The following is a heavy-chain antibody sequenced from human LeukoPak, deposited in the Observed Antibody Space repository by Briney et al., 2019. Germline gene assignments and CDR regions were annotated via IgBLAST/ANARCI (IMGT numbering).Heavy chain of an antibody. V-gene: IGHV3-33*01. CDR2: IWYDGSNK. CDR1: GFTFSSYG. D-gene: IGHD2-2*01. Sequence: GGSLRLSCAASGFTFSSYGMHWVRQAPGKGLEWVAVIWYDGSNKYYADSVKGRFTISRDNSKNTLYLQMNSLKAEDTAVYYCARDKQYQLLHYYYYYYGMDVWGQGTTVTVSS. J-gene: IGHJ6*02. CDR3: ARDKQYQLLHYYYYYYGMDV.